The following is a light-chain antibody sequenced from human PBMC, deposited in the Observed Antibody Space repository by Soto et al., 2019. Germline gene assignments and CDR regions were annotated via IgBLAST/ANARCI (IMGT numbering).Light chain of an antibody. Sequence: DVVMTQSPLSLAVTLGQPASISCSSSQSLVYSDGNTSLNWFQQRPGQSPRRLIYTVSNRDSGVPDRFSGSGSGTDFTLKISRVEAEDVVFYYCMQGTPWSPYTFGQGTKLEIK. V-gene: IGKV2-30*01. J-gene: IGKJ2*01. CDR2: TVS. CDR1: QSLVYSDGNTS. CDR3: MQGTPWSPYT.